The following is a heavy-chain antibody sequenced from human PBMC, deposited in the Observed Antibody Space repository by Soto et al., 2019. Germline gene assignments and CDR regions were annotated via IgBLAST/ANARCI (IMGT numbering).Heavy chain of an antibody. J-gene: IGHJ5*02. CDR2: ISYDENKK. Sequence: QVQLVESGGGVIQPGRSLRLSCAASGFTISTYAIHWVRQAPGKGLEWVAVISYDENKKYYADSVKGRFTISRDNSKNTVYLQMDSLRAEDTAVYYCARDLRMESPDWFDPWGQGTLVTVSS. CDR1: GFTISTYA. D-gene: IGHD3-3*01. V-gene: IGHV3-30-3*01. CDR3: ARDLRMESPDWFDP.